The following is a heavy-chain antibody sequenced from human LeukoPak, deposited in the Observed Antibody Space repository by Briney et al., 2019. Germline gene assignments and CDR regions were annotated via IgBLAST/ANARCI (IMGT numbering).Heavy chain of an antibody. D-gene: IGHD4-17*01. CDR3: ARDEGGDYGDYSPYFDY. V-gene: IGHV1-46*01. Sequence: ASVKVSCKASGYTFTNYYVHWVRQAPGQGLEWMGIINPSGGSTVYAQKFQGRVTMTSDTSTSTVYMELSSLRSEDTAVYYCARDEGGDYGDYSPYFDYWGQGTLVTVSS. CDR2: INPSGGST. CDR1: GYTFTNYY. J-gene: IGHJ4*02.